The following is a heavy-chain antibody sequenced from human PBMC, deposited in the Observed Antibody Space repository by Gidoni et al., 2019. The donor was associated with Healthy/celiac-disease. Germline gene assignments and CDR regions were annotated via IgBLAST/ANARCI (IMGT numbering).Heavy chain of an antibody. J-gene: IGHJ5*02. D-gene: IGHD4-17*01. V-gene: IGHV1-69*04. CDR3: ARDRRHDYGEENWFDP. Sequence: QVQLVQSGAEVKKPGSSVKVSCKASGGTFSSYPISWVRQAPGLGLEWMGRIIPISSIPNYAQRFQGRVTITADKSTSTAFMELSSLRSEDTAVYYCARDRRHDYGEENWFDPWGQGTLVTVSS. CDR2: IIPISSIP. CDR1: GGTFSSYP.